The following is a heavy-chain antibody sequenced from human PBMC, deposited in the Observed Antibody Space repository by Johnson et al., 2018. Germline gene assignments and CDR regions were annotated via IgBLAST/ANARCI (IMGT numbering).Heavy chain of an antibody. CDR3: AGEKFRGGSDMDD. Sequence: VQLVQSGGGLVQPGGSLRLSCAASGFTFSSYWMSWVRQAPGKGLEWVANIKQDGSEKYYVDSVKGRFTISKDNAKNSLYLEMNSLRAEDKAVYYRAGEKFRGGSDMDDWGKGTTVTVSS. D-gene: IGHD6-25*01. J-gene: IGHJ6*03. CDR1: GFTFSSYW. V-gene: IGHV3-7*01. CDR2: IKQDGSEK.